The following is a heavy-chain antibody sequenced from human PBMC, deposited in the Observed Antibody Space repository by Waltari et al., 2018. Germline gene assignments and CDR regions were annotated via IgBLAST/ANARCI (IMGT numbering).Heavy chain of an antibody. J-gene: IGHJ4*02. D-gene: IGHD6-19*01. CDR1: GFTFSSYG. Sequence: QVQLVESGGGVVQPGGSLRLSCAASGFTFSSYGMPWVRQAPGKGLEWVAFIRYDGSNKYYADSVKGRFTISRDNSKNTLYLQMNSLRAEDTAVYYCATIPYSSGCPPGFDYWGQGTLVTVSS. CDR3: ATIPYSSGCPPGFDY. V-gene: IGHV3-30*02. CDR2: IRYDGSNK.